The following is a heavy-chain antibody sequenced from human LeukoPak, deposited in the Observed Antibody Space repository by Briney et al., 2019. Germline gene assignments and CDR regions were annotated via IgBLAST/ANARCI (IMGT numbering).Heavy chain of an antibody. CDR3: ARGSDVSGWYLVGQEVFFDY. CDR1: GYTFTGYY. V-gene: IGHV1-2*02. Sequence: ASVKVSCKASGYTFTGYYMHWVRQAPGQGLEWMGWINPNSGGTNYAQKFQGRVTMTRDTSISTAYMELSRLRSDDTAVYYCARGSDVSGWYLVGQEVFFDYWGQGTLVTVSS. D-gene: IGHD6-19*01. CDR2: INPNSGGT. J-gene: IGHJ4*02.